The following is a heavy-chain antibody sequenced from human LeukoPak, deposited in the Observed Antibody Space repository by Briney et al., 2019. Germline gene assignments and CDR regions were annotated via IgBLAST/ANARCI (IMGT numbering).Heavy chain of an antibody. V-gene: IGHV3-7*01. Sequence: GGSLRLSCAASGFTFNKYWMTWVRQAPGKGLEWVANIKQDGSEKNYVDSVKGRFAVSRDNVKNSLYLQMNSLRLEDTAVYYCASEGELGYGYFYWGQGILVTVSS. CDR1: GFTFNKYW. D-gene: IGHD5-18*01. CDR2: IKQDGSEK. CDR3: ASEGELGYGYFY. J-gene: IGHJ4*02.